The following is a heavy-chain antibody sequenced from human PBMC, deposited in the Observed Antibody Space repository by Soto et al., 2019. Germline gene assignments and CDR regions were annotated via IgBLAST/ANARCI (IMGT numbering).Heavy chain of an antibody. Sequence: PGGSLRLSCAASGITFSNAWMNWVRQAPGKGLEYIGRIRSKTDGGTTEYAAPVEGRFTISRDDSKNTLYLQMGGLKTEDTAVYYCTTTRPGTNVFDSWGQGTLVTVSS. V-gene: IGHV3-15*01. J-gene: IGHJ3*02. CDR3: TTTRPGTNVFDS. CDR2: IRSKTDGGTT. CDR1: GITFSNAW. D-gene: IGHD6-13*01.